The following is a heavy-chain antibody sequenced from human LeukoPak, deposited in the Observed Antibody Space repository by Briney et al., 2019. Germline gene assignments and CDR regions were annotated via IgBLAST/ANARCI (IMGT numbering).Heavy chain of an antibody. D-gene: IGHD3-22*01. CDR3: ARVGYYDSSGYLDY. CDR2: ISYDGSNK. J-gene: IGHJ4*02. CDR1: GFTFSSYA. V-gene: IGHV3-30*04. Sequence: GGSLRLSCAASGFTFSSYAMHWVRQAPGKGLEWVAVISYDGSNKYYADSVKGRFTISRDNSKNTLYLQMNSLRSEDTAVYYCARVGYYDSSGYLDYWGQGTLVTVSS.